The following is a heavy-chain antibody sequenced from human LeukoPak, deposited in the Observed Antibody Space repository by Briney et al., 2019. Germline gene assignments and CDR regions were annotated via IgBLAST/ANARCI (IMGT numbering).Heavy chain of an antibody. CDR1: GHTFTGYY. J-gene: IGHJ4*02. CDR2: INPNTGGT. CDR3: ARDPCSGGSCHLYHFDY. V-gene: IGHV1-2*02. D-gene: IGHD2-15*01. Sequence: ASVKVSCKASGHTFTGYYIHWVRQAPGQGLQWMGWINPNTGGTNYAQKFQGRITMTRDTSISTAYMDLSRLTSDDTAVYYCARDPCSGGSCHLYHFDYWGQGTLVTVSS.